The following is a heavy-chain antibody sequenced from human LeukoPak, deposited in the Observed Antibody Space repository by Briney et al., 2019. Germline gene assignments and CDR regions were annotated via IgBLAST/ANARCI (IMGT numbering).Heavy chain of an antibody. CDR1: GRSFSGYY. CDR2: INHSGST. V-gene: IGHV4-34*01. Sequence: SETLSLTCAVYGRSFSGYYWSWIRQPPGKGLEWIGEINHSGSTNYNPSLESRVTISVDTSKNQFSLKLSSVTAADTAVYYCARGGGKRELLRTWGQGTLVTVSS. J-gene: IGHJ5*02. D-gene: IGHD1-26*01. CDR3: ARGGGKRELLRT.